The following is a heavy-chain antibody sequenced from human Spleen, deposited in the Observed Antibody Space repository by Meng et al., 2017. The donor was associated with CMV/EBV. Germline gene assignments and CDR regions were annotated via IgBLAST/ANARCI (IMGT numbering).Heavy chain of an antibody. CDR2: IYSGGSST. J-gene: IGHJ4*02. V-gene: IGHV3-23*03. D-gene: IGHD3-16*01. CDR3: AKVLVGGVGPDYFDY. CDR1: GFTFSSYA. Sequence: GESLKISCAASGFTFSSYAMSWVRQAPGKGLEWVSVIYSGGSSTYYADSVKGRFTISRDNSKNTLYLQMNSLRAEDTAVYYCAKVLVGGVGPDYFDYWGQGTLVTVSS.